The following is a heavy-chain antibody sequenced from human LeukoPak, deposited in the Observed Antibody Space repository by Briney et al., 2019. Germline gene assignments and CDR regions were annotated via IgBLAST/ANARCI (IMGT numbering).Heavy chain of an antibody. V-gene: IGHV4-61*01. CDR2: VYFSGNT. J-gene: IGHJ4*02. D-gene: IGHD1-26*01. CDR3: ARGFSGSYPGSYFFDY. Sequence: SETLSLTCTVSGGSVSSGSYYWSWIRQPPGKGLEWIGYVYFSGNTKYNPSLKSRVTVSVEPSKSQISLKLTSVTAADTAVYYCARGFSGSYPGSYFFDYWGQGTLVIVSS. CDR1: GGSVSSGSYY.